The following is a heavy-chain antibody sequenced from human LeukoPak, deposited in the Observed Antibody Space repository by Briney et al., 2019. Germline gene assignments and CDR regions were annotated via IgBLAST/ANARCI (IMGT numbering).Heavy chain of an antibody. J-gene: IGHJ3*02. CDR1: GFTFSSYE. CDR3: ARNVASDAFDI. Sequence: GGSLRLSCAASGFTFSSYEMNWVRQAPGKGLEWVSYISSSGSTIYYADSVKGRFTISRDNAKNSLYLQMNSLRAEDTAVYYCARNVASDAFDIWGQGTMVTVSS. CDR2: ISSSGSTI. V-gene: IGHV3-48*03. D-gene: IGHD2-15*01.